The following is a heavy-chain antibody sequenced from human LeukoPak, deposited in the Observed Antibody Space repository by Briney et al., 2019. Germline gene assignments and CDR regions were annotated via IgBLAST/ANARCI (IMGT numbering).Heavy chain of an antibody. Sequence: ASVKVSCKASRYTFSNYDINWVRQATGQGLEWMGWMSPNSGNTGYAQKFQGRVTMTRNTSISTAYMELSSLRSEDTAVYYCARYSSSWYVDYWGQGTLVTVSS. V-gene: IGHV1-8*01. CDR2: MSPNSGNT. J-gene: IGHJ4*02. D-gene: IGHD6-13*01. CDR3: ARYSSSWYVDY. CDR1: RYTFSNYD.